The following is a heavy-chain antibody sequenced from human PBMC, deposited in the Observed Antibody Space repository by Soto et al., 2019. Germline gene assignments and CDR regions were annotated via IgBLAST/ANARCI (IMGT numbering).Heavy chain of an antibody. CDR2: ISGSGGST. D-gene: IGHD1-26*01. J-gene: IGHJ4*02. CDR3: ARRGSGSYYDY. V-gene: IGHV3-23*01. Sequence: EVQLLESGGGLVQPGGSLRLSCAASGFTFSSYAMRWVRQAPGKGLEWVSAISGSGGSTYYADSVKGRFTISRDNSKNACYLQMNSLRAEGTAVYYCARRGSGSYYDYWGQGTLVTVSS. CDR1: GFTFSSYA.